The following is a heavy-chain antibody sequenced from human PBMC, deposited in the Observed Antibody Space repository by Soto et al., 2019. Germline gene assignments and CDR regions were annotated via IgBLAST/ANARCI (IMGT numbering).Heavy chain of an antibody. J-gene: IGHJ4*02. D-gene: IGHD3-10*01. CDR1: GGSFSCYY. V-gene: IGHV4-34*01. CDR3: ARVLYLPRITMVRGAFDY. Sequence: SETLSLTCAVYGGSFSCYYWIWIRQPPGKGLEWIGEINHSGSTNYNPSLKSRVTISVDTSKNQFSLKLSSVTAADTAVYYCARVLYLPRITMVRGAFDYWGQGTLVTVSS. CDR2: INHSGST.